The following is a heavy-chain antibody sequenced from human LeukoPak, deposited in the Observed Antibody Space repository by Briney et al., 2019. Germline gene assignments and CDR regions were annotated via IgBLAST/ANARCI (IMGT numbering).Heavy chain of an antibody. CDR3: ARAIPPDYYDSSGPRGMDV. D-gene: IGHD3-22*01. CDR2: INPNSGGT. CDR1: GYTLTGYY. Sequence: GASVKVSCKASGYTLTGYYMHWVRQAPGQGLEWVGLINPNSGGTNYAQKFQGWVTMTRDTSISTAYMELSRLRSDDTAVHYCARAIPPDYYDSSGPRGMDVWGQRTTVTVS. J-gene: IGHJ6*02. V-gene: IGHV1-2*04.